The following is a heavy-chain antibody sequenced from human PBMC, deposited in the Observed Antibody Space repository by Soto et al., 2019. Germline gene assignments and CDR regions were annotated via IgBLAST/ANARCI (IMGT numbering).Heavy chain of an antibody. Sequence: EVQLLESGGGLVQPGGSLRLSCAASGFTFSSMAMSLVLQAPGKGLEWVSAISSNGGSTYDEDSVKGRFTISRYNSKNTLYLQMNSMRDEDTAVYYCEKFAPSGWSPGYWGQGTLVTVSS. CDR2: ISSNGGST. CDR1: GFTFSSMA. J-gene: IGHJ4*02. CDR3: EKFAPSGWSPGY. V-gene: IGHV3-23*01. D-gene: IGHD6-19*01.